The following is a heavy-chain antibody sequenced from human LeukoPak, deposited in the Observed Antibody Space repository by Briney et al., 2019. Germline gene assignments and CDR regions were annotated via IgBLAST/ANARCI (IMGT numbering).Heavy chain of an antibody. D-gene: IGHD3-22*01. CDR3: ARVGDSSGYYSLAFDI. V-gene: IGHV4-30-4*08. CDR2: IYYSGST. Sequence: LRLSCAASGFTFSSYAMSWIRQPPGKGLEWIGYIYYSGSTYYNPSLKSRVTISVDTSKNQFSLKLSSVTAADTAVYYCARVGDSSGYYSLAFDIWGQGTMVTVSS. J-gene: IGHJ3*02. CDR1: GFTFSSYA.